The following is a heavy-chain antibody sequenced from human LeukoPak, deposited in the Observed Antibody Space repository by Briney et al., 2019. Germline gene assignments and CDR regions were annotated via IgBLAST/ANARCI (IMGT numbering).Heavy chain of an antibody. J-gene: IGHJ4*02. CDR1: GFPFSNYA. Sequence: GGSLRLSCAASGFPFSNYAMNWVRQAPGKGLEWVSSISESGDKTDYADSVRGRFTISRDNSQNTLYLQMNSLRAEDMALYYCARGAFYSSGWYENYWGQGALVTVSS. CDR2: ISESGDKT. CDR3: ARGAFYSSGWYENY. D-gene: IGHD6-19*01. V-gene: IGHV3-23*01.